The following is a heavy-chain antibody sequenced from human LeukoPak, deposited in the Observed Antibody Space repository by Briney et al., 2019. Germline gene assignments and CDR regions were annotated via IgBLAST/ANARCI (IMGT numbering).Heavy chain of an antibody. D-gene: IGHD2-21*02. CDR3: ARIYCGGDCRGYYYHYYMDV. J-gene: IGHJ6*03. V-gene: IGHV4-59*10. CDR1: GGSFSGYY. Sequence: SETLSLTCAVYGGSFSGYYWSWIRQPAGKGLEWIGRIYTSGSTKYNPSLKSRVTISVGTSKNQFSLKLSSVTAADTAVYYCARIYCGGDCRGYYYHYYMDVWGKGTTVTISS. CDR2: IYTSGST.